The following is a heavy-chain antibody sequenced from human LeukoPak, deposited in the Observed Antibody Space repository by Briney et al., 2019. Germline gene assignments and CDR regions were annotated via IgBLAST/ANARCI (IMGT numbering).Heavy chain of an antibody. CDR2: ISYDGSNT. J-gene: IGHJ3*02. V-gene: IGHV3-30-3*02. D-gene: IGHD3-9*01. Sequence: GGSLRLSCAASGFTFSHYAMHWVRQAPGKGLEWVAIISYDGSNTYYADSVKGRFTISRDNSNNTLYLQMHSLRADDTAVYFCAKYRRTTGQDAFDIWGLGTMVTVSS. CDR1: GFTFSHYA. CDR3: AKYRRTTGQDAFDI.